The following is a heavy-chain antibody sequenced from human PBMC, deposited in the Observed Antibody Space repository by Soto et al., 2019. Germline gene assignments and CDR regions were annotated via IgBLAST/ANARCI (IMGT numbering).Heavy chain of an antibody. J-gene: IGHJ4*02. CDR3: AKDAAAAGTFDY. Sequence: QVQLVESGGGVVQPGRSLRLSCAASGFTFSNYAMQWVRQAPGXXLEWVAVVSKDGNTQYYADSVEGRFIISRDNSKNTLYLQMXXLRPEXTAVYYCAKDAAAAGTFDYWGQGTLVTVSS. D-gene: IGHD6-13*01. CDR1: GFTFSNYA. CDR2: VSKDGNTQ. V-gene: IGHV3-30*18.